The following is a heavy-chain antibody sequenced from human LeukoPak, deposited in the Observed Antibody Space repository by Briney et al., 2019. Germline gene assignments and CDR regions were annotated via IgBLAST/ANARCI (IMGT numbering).Heavy chain of an antibody. V-gene: IGHV1-69*05. CDR2: IIPIFGTA. Sequence: SVKVSCXASGGTFSSYAISWVRQARGQGLEWMGRIIPIFGTANYAQKFQGRVTITTDESTSTAYMELSSLRSEDTAVYYCAREYYYDSSGYYYVIDYWGQGTLVTVSS. J-gene: IGHJ4*02. CDR1: GGTFSSYA. D-gene: IGHD3-22*01. CDR3: AREYYYDSSGYYYVIDY.